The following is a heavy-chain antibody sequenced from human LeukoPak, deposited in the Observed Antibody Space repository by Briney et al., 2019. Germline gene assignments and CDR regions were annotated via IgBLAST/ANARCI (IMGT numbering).Heavy chain of an antibody. J-gene: IGHJ6*03. D-gene: IGHD6-19*01. CDR3: ARDRVAGPLRALYYYYYYMDV. V-gene: IGHV1-46*01. CDR1: GYTFTSYY. CDR2: INPSGGST. Sequence: ASVKVSCKASGYTFTSYYMHWVRQAPGQGLEWMGIINPSGGSTSYAQKFQGGVTMTRDTSTSTAYMELSSLRSEDTAVYYCARDRVAGPLRALYYYYYYMDVWGKGTSVTVSS.